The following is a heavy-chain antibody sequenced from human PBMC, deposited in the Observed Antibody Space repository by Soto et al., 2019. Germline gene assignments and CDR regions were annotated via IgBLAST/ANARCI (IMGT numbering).Heavy chain of an antibody. V-gene: IGHV4-59*01. J-gene: IGHJ4*02. CDR2: IYYSGNT. Sequence: GPGPCFSSETLSLTCTVSGGSISSYYWSWIRQPPGKGLEWIGYIYYSGNTNYNPSLKSRVTISVNTSKNQCSLKLSSGTAADTAVYYCARDLTTGTTEEYLDYWGQGTLVTVSS. CDR1: GGSISSYY. D-gene: IGHD1-1*01. CDR3: ARDLTTGTTEEYLDY.